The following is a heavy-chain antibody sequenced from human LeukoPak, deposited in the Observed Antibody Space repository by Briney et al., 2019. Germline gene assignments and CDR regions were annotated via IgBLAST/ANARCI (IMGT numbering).Heavy chain of an antibody. Sequence: SQTLSLTSAISVDSDSINSAAWNWVRQSPTRCLEWQGRTYYRSKWYNDYAVSVKSRITINPDTPKNQFSLQLNSVTPEDTAVYYCARDYRYVIDYWGQGTLVTVSS. CDR1: VDSDSINSAA. J-gene: IGHJ4*02. CDR3: ARDYRYVIDY. CDR2: TYYRSKWYN. D-gene: IGHD1-26*01. V-gene: IGHV6-1*01.